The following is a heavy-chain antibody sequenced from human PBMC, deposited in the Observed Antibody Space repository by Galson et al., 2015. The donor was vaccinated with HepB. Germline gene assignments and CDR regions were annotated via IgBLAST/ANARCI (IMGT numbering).Heavy chain of an antibody. J-gene: IGHJ3*02. V-gene: IGHV6-1*01. D-gene: IGHD2-15*01. CDR1: GDSVPNNHVA. CDR3: ARGAYSSFDI. CDR2: TYRGSN. Sequence: CAISGDSVPNNHVAWNRIRQSPSRGLEWLGRTYRGSNQYAASMRGRIAINSDTSTNQFSLQLSSVTPEDTGLYYCARGAYSSFDIWGQGTMVTVSS.